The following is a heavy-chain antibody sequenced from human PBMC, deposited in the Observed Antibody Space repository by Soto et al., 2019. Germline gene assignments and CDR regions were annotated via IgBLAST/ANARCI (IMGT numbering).Heavy chain of an antibody. V-gene: IGHV4-30-2*01. Sequence: QLQLQESGSGLVKPSQTLSLTCAVSGGSISSGGYSWSWIRQAPGKGLEWIGYIYQSGSTYYNPSLKSRVTISVDRSSNQFSLKLSSVTAADTAVYYCARGSTSGGYYEGFDYWGQGTLVTVSS. CDR1: GGSISSGGYS. CDR2: IYQSGST. D-gene: IGHD3-22*01. J-gene: IGHJ4*02. CDR3: ARGSTSGGYYEGFDY.